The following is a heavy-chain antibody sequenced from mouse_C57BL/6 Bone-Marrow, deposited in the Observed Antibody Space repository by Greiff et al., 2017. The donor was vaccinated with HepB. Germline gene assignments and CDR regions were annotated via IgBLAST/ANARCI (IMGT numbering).Heavy chain of an antibody. J-gene: IGHJ2*01. CDR2: IYPRSGNT. CDR3: AKGRYGNLFDY. Sequence: QVQLQQSGAELARPGASVKLSCKASGYTFTSYGISWVKQRTGQGLEWIGEIYPRSGNTYYNEKFKGKATLTADKSSSTAYMELRSLTSEDSAVYFWAKGRYGNLFDYWGRGTTLTVSA. D-gene: IGHD2-1*01. V-gene: IGHV1-81*01. CDR1: GYTFTSYG.